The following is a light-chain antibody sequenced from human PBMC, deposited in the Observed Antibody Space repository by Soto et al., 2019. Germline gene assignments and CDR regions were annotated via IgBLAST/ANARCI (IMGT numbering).Light chain of an antibody. CDR1: QSVSSSY. V-gene: IGKV3-20*01. CDR2: GAS. Sequence: EIVLTQSPGTLSLSPGERATLSCRASQSVSSSYLAWYQQKPGQAPRLLIYGASSRATGIPDRFSGGGSRADFTLTISRLEPEDFAEYYCQQYGSSPPYTFGQGTKLEIK. J-gene: IGKJ2*01. CDR3: QQYGSSPPYT.